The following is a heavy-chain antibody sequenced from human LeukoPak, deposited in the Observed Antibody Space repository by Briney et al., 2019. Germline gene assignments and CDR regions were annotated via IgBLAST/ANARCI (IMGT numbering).Heavy chain of an antibody. CDR1: GYTFTSYG. Sequence: ASVKVSCKGSGYTFTSYGISWVRQAPGQGLEWMGWISAYNGNTNYAQKLQGRVTMTTDTSTSTAYMELRSLRSDDTAVYYCARAPIGDFWSGYFKWFDPWGQGTLVTVSS. CDR3: ARAPIGDFWSGYFKWFDP. J-gene: IGHJ5*02. V-gene: IGHV1-18*01. CDR2: ISAYNGNT. D-gene: IGHD3-3*01.